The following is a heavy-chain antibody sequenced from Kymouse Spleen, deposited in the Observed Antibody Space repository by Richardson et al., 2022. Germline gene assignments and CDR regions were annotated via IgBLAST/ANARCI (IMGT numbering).Heavy chain of an antibody. CDR2: IWYDGSNK. CDR3: ARAYYDILTGYSILYYFDY. J-gene: IGHJ4*02. D-gene: IGHD3-9*01. Sequence: QVQLVESGGGVVQPGRSLRLSCAASGFTFSSYGMHWVRQAPGKGLEWVAVIWYDGSNKYYADSVKGRFTISRDNSKNTLYLQMNSLRAEDTAVYYCARAYYDILTGYSILYYFDYWGQGTLVTVSS. CDR1: GFTFSSYG. V-gene: IGHV3-33*01.